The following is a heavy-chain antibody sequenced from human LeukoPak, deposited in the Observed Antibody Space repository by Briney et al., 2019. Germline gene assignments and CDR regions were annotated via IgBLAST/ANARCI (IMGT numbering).Heavy chain of an antibody. CDR3: ARDCDRSGYYCY. J-gene: IGHJ4*02. CDR2: ISPYNGNT. D-gene: IGHD3-22*01. Sequence: GASLKLACKASGYSFSDYGISWVRQAPGQGLEWMAWISPYNGNTNYAEYLKGRFTITRDNSKNTVYLQLKSLRSDDTAVYYCARDCDRSGYYCYWGQGTLVTVSS. CDR1: GYSFSDYG. V-gene: IGHV1-18*01.